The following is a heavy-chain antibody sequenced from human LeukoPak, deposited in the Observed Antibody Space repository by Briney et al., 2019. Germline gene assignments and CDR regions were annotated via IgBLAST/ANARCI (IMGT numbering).Heavy chain of an antibody. CDR1: GGSISSYY. J-gene: IGHJ4*02. D-gene: IGHD6-13*01. Sequence: PSETLSLTCTVSGGSISSYYWSWIRQPPGKGLEWIGEINHSGSTNYNPSLKSRVTISVDTSKNQFSLKLSSVTAADTAVYYCAREGLQQLKTFDYWGQGTLVTVSS. V-gene: IGHV4-34*01. CDR3: AREGLQQLKTFDY. CDR2: INHSGST.